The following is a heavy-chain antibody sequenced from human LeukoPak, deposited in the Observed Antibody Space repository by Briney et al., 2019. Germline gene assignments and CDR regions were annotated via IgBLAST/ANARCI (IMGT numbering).Heavy chain of an antibody. J-gene: IGHJ4*02. CDR1: GGTFSGYA. V-gene: IGHV1-69*13. D-gene: IGHD6-13*01. CDR3: ARDLLTAAGLDY. Sequence: SVKVSCKASGGTFSGYAISWVRQAPGQGLEWMGGIIPIFGTANYAQKFQGRVTITADESTSTAYMELSSLRSDDTAVYYCARDLLTAAGLDYWGQGTLVTVSS. CDR2: IIPIFGTA.